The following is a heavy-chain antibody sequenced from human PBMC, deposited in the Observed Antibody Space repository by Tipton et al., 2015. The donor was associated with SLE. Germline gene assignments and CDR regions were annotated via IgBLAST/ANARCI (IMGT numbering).Heavy chain of an antibody. D-gene: IGHD6-13*01. V-gene: IGHV4-59*12. CDR1: GGSISSYY. J-gene: IGHJ4*02. Sequence: TLSLTCTVSGGSISSYYWSWIRQPPGKGLEWIGYIYYSGSTNYNPSLKSRVTISVGTSKNQFSLKLSSVTAADTAVYYCARDPVAAAGSFDYWGQGTLVTVSS. CDR2: IYYSGST. CDR3: ARDPVAAAGSFDY.